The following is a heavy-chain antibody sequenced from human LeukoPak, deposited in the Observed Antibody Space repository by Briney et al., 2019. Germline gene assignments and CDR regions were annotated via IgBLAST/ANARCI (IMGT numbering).Heavy chain of an antibody. V-gene: IGHV1-18*01. CDR3: ARFKHLDLYGSGSYFPDY. D-gene: IGHD3-10*01. CDR1: GYTFTSYG. CDR2: ISAYNGNT. J-gene: IGHJ4*02. Sequence: ASVKVSCKASGYTFTSYGISWVRQAPGQGLEWMGWISAYNGNTNYAQKLQGRVTMTTDTSTSTAYMELRSLRSDDTAVYYCARFKHLDLYGSGSYFPDYWGQGTLVTVSS.